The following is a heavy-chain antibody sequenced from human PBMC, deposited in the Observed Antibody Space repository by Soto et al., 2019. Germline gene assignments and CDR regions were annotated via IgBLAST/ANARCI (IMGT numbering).Heavy chain of an antibody. CDR3: ARVHGDYEYFQH. CDR2: IYYSGST. V-gene: IGHV4-31*01. J-gene: IGHJ1*01. D-gene: IGHD4-17*01. CDR1: GGSISSGGYY. Sequence: SETLSLTCTVSGGSISSGGYYWSWIRQHPGKGLEWIGYIYYSGSTYYNQSLKSQVTISVDTSKNQFSLKLSSVTAADTAVYYCARVHGDYEYFQHWGQGTLVTVSS.